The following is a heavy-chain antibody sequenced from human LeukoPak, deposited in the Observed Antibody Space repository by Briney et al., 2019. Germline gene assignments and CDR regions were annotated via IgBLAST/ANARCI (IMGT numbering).Heavy chain of an antibody. CDR2: ISSSSYI. CDR3: ARDWYDNSDAFDI. J-gene: IGHJ3*02. CDR1: GFTFSSYS. V-gene: IGHV3-21*01. D-gene: IGHD3-9*01. Sequence: GGSLRLFCAASGFTFSSYSMNWVRQAPGKGLEWVSSISSSSYIYYADSLKGRFTISRDNAKNSLYLQMNSLRAEDTAVYYCARDWYDNSDAFDIWGQGTMVTVSS.